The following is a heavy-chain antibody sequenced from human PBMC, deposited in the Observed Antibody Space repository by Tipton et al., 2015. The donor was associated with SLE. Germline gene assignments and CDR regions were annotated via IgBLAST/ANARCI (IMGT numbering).Heavy chain of an antibody. V-gene: IGHV4-30-2*06. J-gene: IGHJ4*02. CDR2: IHHTGGT. CDR1: GVSITNGRYS. Sequence: TLSLTCTVSGVSITNGRYSWSWIRQSAGKGLEWIGNIHHTGGTYYNPSLRSRIIISVDRSKNQFSLKLNSVTAADTAVYYCARKTHFWSGSPFDYWGQGTLVTVSS. D-gene: IGHD3-3*02. CDR3: ARKTHFWSGSPFDY.